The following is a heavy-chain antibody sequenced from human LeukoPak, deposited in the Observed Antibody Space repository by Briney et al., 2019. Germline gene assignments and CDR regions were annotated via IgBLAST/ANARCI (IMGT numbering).Heavy chain of an antibody. D-gene: IGHD4-17*01. CDR3: TTEDHYGDYHAHYFDY. CDR1: GFTFSNAW. CDR2: IKSKTDGGTT. Sequence: GGSLRLSCAASGFTFSNAWMSWVRQAPGKGLEWVGRIKSKTDGGTTDYAAAVKGRFTISRDDSKNTLYLQMNSLKTEDTAVYYCTTEDHYGDYHAHYFDYWGQGTLVTVSS. V-gene: IGHV3-15*01. J-gene: IGHJ4*02.